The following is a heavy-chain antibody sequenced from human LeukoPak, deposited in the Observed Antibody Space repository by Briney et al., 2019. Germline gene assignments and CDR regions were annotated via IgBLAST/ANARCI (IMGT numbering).Heavy chain of an antibody. V-gene: IGHV3-53*04. J-gene: IGHJ3*02. CDR2: IYSGGST. D-gene: IGHD3-22*01. Sequence: GGSLRLSCAASGFTVSSNYMSWVRQAPGKGLEWVSVIYSGGSTYYADSVKGRFTISRHNSKNTLYLQMNSLRAEDTAVYYCARAPRDYYDSSGYYPSGAFDIWGQGTMVTVSS. CDR3: ARAPRDYYDSSGYYPSGAFDI. CDR1: GFTVSSNY.